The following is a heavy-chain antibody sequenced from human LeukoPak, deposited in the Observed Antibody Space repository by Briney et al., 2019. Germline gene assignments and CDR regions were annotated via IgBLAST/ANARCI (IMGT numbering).Heavy chain of an antibody. J-gene: IGHJ4*02. CDR3: AASEGLLSDY. V-gene: IGHV1-46*01. CDR1: GYTFTGYY. D-gene: IGHD2/OR15-2a*01. CDR2: INPSGGST. Sequence: ASVKVSCKASGYTFTGYYMHWMRQAPGQGLEWMGIINPSGGSTSYAQKFQERVTITRDMSTSTAYMELSSLRSEDTAVYYCAASEGLLSDYWGQGTLVTVSS.